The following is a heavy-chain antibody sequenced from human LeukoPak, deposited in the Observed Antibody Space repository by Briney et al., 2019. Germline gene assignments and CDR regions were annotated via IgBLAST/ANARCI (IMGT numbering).Heavy chain of an antibody. CDR3: AKRGVVIRVILVGFHKEAYYFDS. D-gene: IGHD3-22*01. Sequence: GGSLRLSCAASGFTFSDYYMSWIRQAPGKGLEWVAGISGSGGSTNYADSVKGRFTISRDNPKNTLYLQMNILRAEDTAVYFCAKRGVVIRVILVGFHKEAYYFDSWGQGALVTVSS. CDR1: GFTFSDYY. J-gene: IGHJ4*02. CDR2: ISGSGGST. V-gene: IGHV3-23*01.